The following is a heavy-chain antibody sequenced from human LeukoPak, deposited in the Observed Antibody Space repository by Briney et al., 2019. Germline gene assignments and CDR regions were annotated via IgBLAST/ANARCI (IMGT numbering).Heavy chain of an antibody. CDR2: IYYSGST. Sequence: PSETLSLTCAVYGGSFRGYYWSWIRQPPGKGLEWIGSIYYSGSTYYNPSLKSRVTISVDTSKNQFSLKLSSVTAADTAVYYCARHMYYYDSSGYYMDYWGQGTLVTVSS. CDR1: GGSFRGYY. V-gene: IGHV4-34*01. CDR3: ARHMYYYDSSGYYMDY. J-gene: IGHJ4*02. D-gene: IGHD3-22*01.